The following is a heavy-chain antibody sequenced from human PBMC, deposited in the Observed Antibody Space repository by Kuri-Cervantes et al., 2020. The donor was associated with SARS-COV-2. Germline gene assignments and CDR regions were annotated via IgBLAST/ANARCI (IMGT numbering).Heavy chain of an antibody. CDR1: GFTFTNAW. CDR3: AKDVVMTTVEESY. D-gene: IGHD4-23*01. V-gene: IGHV3-23*01. J-gene: IGHJ4*02. CDR2: ISGSGGST. Sequence: GGSLRLSCAASGFTFTNAWMSWVRQAPGKGLEWVSAISGSGGSTYYADSVKGRFTISRDNSKNTLYLQMNSLRAEDTAVYYCAKDVVMTTVEESYWGQGTLVTVSS.